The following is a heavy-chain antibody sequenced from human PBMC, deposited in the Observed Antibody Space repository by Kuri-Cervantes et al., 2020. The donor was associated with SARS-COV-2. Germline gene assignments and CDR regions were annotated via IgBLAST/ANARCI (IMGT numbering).Heavy chain of an antibody. CDR3: AISLLIFSNNAVGSSSIDY. CDR2: INHSGNT. CDR1: GGSFSDYY. J-gene: IGHJ4*02. V-gene: IGHV4-34*01. D-gene: IGHD6-6*01. Sequence: SETLSLTCAVYGGSFSDYYWSWVRQPPGKGLEWIGEINHSGNTNYNPSLKRRVTISLDTSKDQFSLILNSVTAADTSVYYCAISLLIFSNNAVGSSSIDYWGQGTLVTVSS.